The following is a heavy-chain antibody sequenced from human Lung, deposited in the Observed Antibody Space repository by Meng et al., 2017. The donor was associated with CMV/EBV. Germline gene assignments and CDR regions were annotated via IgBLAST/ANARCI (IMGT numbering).Heavy chain of an antibody. J-gene: IGHJ5*02. CDR1: GGSISSGGYY. V-gene: IGHV4-31*03. Sequence: VPLQASGPGLVKPSQPLSLTCTVSGGSISSGGYYWSWIRQHPGKGLEWIGYIHSSGSTYYNPSLRSRLTISVDTSKNQFSLKLSSVTAADTAVYYCARASYGSGSPLGESWFDPWGQGTLVTVSS. CDR3: ARASYGSGSPLGESWFDP. D-gene: IGHD3-10*01. CDR2: IHSSGST.